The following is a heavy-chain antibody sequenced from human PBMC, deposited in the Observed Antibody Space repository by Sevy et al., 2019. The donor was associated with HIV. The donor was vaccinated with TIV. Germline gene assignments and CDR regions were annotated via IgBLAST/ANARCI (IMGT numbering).Heavy chain of an antibody. V-gene: IGHV1-2*02. D-gene: IGHD2-15*01. CDR3: ARERVYCSGGSCKPGGWFDP. Sequence: ASVKVSCKASGYTFTGYYKHWVRQAPGQGLEWMGWINPNSGGTNYAQKFQGRVTMTRDTSISTAYMELSRLRSDDTAVYYCARERVYCSGGSCKPGGWFDPWGQGTLVTVSS. J-gene: IGHJ5*02. CDR1: GYTFTGYY. CDR2: INPNSGGT.